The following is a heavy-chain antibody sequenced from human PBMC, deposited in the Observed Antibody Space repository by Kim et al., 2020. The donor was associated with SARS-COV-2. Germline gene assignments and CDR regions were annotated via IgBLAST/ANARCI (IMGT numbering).Heavy chain of an antibody. Sequence: ASVKVSCKASGYTFTSYDINWVRQATGQGLEWMGWMNPNSGNTGYAQKFQGRVTMTRNTSISTAYMELSSLRSEDTAVYYCARGLAVAAARYYYYGMDVWGQGTTVTVSS. CDR3: ARGLAVAAARYYYYGMDV. D-gene: IGHD6-19*01. J-gene: IGHJ6*02. CDR2: MNPNSGNT. CDR1: GYTFTSYD. V-gene: IGHV1-8*01.